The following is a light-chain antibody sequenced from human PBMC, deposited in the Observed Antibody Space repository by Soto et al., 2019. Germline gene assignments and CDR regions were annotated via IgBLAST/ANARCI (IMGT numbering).Light chain of an antibody. CDR1: QSVSSSY. CDR2: GAS. J-gene: IGKJ3*01. Sequence: EIVLTQSPGTLSLSPGERATLSCRASQSVSSSYLAWYQQKPGQAPRLLMYGASARATGIPDRFSGSGSGTDFTLTISRLEPEDFAVYYCQHYGISRFTFGPGTKVDIK. V-gene: IGKV3-20*01. CDR3: QHYGISRFT.